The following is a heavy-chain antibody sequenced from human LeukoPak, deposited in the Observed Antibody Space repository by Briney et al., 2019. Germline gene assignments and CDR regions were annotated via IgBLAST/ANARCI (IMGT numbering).Heavy chain of an antibody. CDR2: LSSSGSII. CDR3: ARDRGPAVMDY. CDR1: GFTFSNYE. J-gene: IGHJ4*02. V-gene: IGHV3-48*03. Sequence: GGSLRLSCAASGFTFSNYEINWVRQAPGTGLEWVSSLSSSGSIIYYADSVKGRFTISRDNAKNTLYLQMNSLRAEDTAVYYCARDRGPAVMDYWGQGTLVTVSS. D-gene: IGHD2-2*03.